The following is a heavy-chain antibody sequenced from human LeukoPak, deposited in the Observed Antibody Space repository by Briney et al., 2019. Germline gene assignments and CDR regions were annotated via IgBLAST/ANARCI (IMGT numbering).Heavy chain of an antibody. CDR2: IYYSGST. J-gene: IGHJ4*02. D-gene: IGHD6-13*01. Sequence: SETLSLTCTVSGGSISSYYWSWIRQPPGKGLEWIGYIYYSGSTNYNPSLKSRVTISVDTSKNQFSLKLSSVTAADTAVYYWARVAYSSSWYLDSAFDYWGQGTLVTVSS. CDR1: GGSISSYY. V-gene: IGHV4-59*01. CDR3: ARVAYSSSWYLDSAFDY.